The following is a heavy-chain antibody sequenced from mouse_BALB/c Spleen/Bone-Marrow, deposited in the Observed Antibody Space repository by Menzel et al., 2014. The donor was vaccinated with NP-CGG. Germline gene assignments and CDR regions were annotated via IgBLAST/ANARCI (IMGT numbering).Heavy chain of an antibody. CDR2: ISYDGSN. V-gene: IGHV3-6*02. CDR3: TRVGRGYAMDY. J-gene: IGHJ4*01. CDR1: GYSITSGYY. Sequence: EVKLMESGPGLVKPFQSLSLTCSVTGYSITSGYYWHWIRQFPGNKLEWMGYISYDGSNNYNPSLKNRISITRDTSKNQFFLTLNSVTTEDTATYYCTRVGRGYAMDYWGQGTSVTVSS.